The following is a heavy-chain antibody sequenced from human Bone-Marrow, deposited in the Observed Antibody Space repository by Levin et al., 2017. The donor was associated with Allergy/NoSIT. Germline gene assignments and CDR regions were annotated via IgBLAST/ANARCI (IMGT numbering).Heavy chain of an antibody. V-gene: IGHV3-48*03. CDR3: AKDLGGSGWAFDY. Sequence: GGSLRLSCAASGFIFSNYEMNWVRQAPGKGLEWVSHIISSGRTIYYADSVKGRFTISRDNAKNSLFLQMNSLRAEDTAVYYCAKDLGGSGWAFDYWGQGTLVTVSS. CDR1: GFIFSNYE. J-gene: IGHJ4*02. CDR2: IISSGRTI. D-gene: IGHD6-19*01.